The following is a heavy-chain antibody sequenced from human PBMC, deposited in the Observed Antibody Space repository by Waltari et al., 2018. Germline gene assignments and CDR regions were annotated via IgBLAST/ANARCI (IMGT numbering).Heavy chain of an antibody. CDR1: GYSISSDYY. CDR2: MYHSGST. CDR3: ARSVFWSTSSGYYFDY. Sequence: QVQLQESGPGLVKPSETLSLTCTVSGYSISSDYYWGWIRQPPGKGLESIGAMYHSGSTYYNPSLKSRVTISLDSSKNQFSLKLTSVTAADTAVYFCARSVFWSTSSGYYFDYWGQGALVTVSS. D-gene: IGHD3-10*01. V-gene: IGHV4-38-2*02. J-gene: IGHJ4*02.